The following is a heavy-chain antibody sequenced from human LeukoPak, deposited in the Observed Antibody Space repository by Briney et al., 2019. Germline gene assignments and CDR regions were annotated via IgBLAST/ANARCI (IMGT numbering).Heavy chain of an antibody. CDR3: ARRRVGLRYFDWPNDAFDI. J-gene: IGHJ3*02. V-gene: IGHV1-2*02. D-gene: IGHD3-9*01. CDR1: GYTFTSYG. CDR2: INPNSGGT. Sequence: ASVKVSCKASGYTFTSYGISWVRQAPGQGLEWMGWINPNSGGTNYAQKFQGRVTMTRDTSISTAYMELSRLRSDDTAVYYCARRRVGLRYFDWPNDAFDIWGQGTMVTVSS.